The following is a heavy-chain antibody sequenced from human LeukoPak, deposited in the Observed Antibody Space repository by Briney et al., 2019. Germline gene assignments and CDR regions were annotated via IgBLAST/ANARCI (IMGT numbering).Heavy chain of an antibody. CDR3: ARDGGSYPVGLDY. Sequence: ASVTVSCKASGYTFTSYGISWVRHAPGQGLERMGWISAYNGNTNYAQKLQGRVTMTTDTSTSTAYMEQRSLRSDATAVYYCARDGGSYPVGLDYWGQGTLVTVSS. CDR2: ISAYNGNT. V-gene: IGHV1-18*01. J-gene: IGHJ4*02. D-gene: IGHD1-26*01. CDR1: GYTFTSYG.